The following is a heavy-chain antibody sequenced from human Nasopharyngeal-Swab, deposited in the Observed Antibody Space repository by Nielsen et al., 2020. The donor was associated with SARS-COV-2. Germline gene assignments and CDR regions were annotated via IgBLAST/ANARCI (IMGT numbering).Heavy chain of an antibody. V-gene: IGHV1-8*01. D-gene: IGHD1-1*01. CDR1: GYTFTSYD. CDR2: MNPNSGNT. CDR3: AKAGRLEITGWFDP. Sequence: ASVKVSCKASGYTFTSYDINWVRQATGQGLEWMGWMNPNSGNTGYAQKFQGRVTMTRNTSISTAYMELRSLRSEDTAVYYCAKAGRLEITGWFDPWGQGTLVTVSS. J-gene: IGHJ5*02.